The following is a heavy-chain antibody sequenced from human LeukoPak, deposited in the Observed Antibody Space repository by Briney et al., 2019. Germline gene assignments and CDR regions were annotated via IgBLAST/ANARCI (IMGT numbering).Heavy chain of an antibody. D-gene: IGHD3-10*01. Sequence: SETLSLTCNVSGVSLTRSGFYWSWLRQHPGKGLEWIGRILNSGITSYNPSLKSRLTSARDTSKNLFSLELRFATAADTALYYCARDITLTSSPDAFDFWGQGTLVTVSS. CDR3: ARDITLTSSPDAFDF. V-gene: IGHV4-31*03. J-gene: IGHJ3*01. CDR2: ILNSGIT. CDR1: GVSLTRSGFY.